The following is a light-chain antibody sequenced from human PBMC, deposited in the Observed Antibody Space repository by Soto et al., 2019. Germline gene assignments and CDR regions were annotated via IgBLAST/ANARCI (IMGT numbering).Light chain of an antibody. CDR1: QSISSW. V-gene: IGKV1-5*01. J-gene: IGKJ1*01. CDR3: QQYNSYSGT. Sequence: DIQMTQSPSTLSASVGDRVTITCRASQSISSWLAWYQQKPGKAPKLLIYDASSLESGVPSRFSGSGSGTEFTLTISRLQPDDFAYYYRQQYNSYSGTFGQGTKVEIK. CDR2: DAS.